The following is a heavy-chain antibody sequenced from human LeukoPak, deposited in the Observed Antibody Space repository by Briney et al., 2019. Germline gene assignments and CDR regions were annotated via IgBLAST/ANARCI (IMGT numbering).Heavy chain of an antibody. V-gene: IGHV1-69*04. CDR3: ARGLRNYYYYGMDV. D-gene: IGHD4-17*01. CDR1: GGTFTSYG. Sequence: SVKVSCKASGGTFTSYGISWVRQAPGQGLEWMGRIIPILGIANYAQKFQGRVTITADKSTSTAYMELSSLRSEDTAVYYCARGLRNYYYYGMDVWGQGTTVTVSS. J-gene: IGHJ6*02. CDR2: IIPILGIA.